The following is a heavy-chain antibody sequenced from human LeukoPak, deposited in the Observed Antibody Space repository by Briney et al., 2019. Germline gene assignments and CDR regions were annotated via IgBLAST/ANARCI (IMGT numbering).Heavy chain of an antibody. J-gene: IGHJ4*02. Sequence: GGSLRLSCAASGFTFSDYYMSWIRQAPGKGLEWISYISSSGNTIYYADSVKGRFTISRDNAKNSLYLQMNSLRAEDTAVYYCTRELRYFDWLLVDYWGQGTLVTVSS. CDR1: GFTFSDYY. V-gene: IGHV3-11*01. CDR2: ISSSGNTI. D-gene: IGHD3-9*01. CDR3: TRELRYFDWLLVDY.